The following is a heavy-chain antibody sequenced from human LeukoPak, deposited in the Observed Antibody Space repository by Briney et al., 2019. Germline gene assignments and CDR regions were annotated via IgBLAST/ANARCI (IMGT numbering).Heavy chain of an antibody. J-gene: IGHJ4*02. CDR1: GGTISSYC. CDR2: IYYSGST. V-gene: IGHV4-59*08. CDR3: ARQWRGGSYSYYFDY. Sequence: TSETLSLTCSVSGGTISSYCWSWIRQPPGKGLEWSGYIYYSGSTNYNTSLKSRVTISVDTSKNQIALKLRSGTAADTAVYYCARQWRGGSYSYYFDYWGQGTLVTVSS. D-gene: IGHD1-26*01.